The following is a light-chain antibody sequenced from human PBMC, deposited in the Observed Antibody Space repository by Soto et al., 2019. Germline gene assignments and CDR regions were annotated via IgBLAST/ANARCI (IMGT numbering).Light chain of an antibody. CDR3: QQYYSYPRT. J-gene: IGKJ1*01. Sequence: AIRMTQSPSSLSASTGDRVTITCRASQGISSYLAWYQQKPGKAPKLLIYAASTLQSGVPSRFSGSGSGTDFTLTISCLQYEDLATYYCQQYYSYPRTFGQGTKVEIK. CDR1: QGISSY. V-gene: IGKV1-8*01. CDR2: AAS.